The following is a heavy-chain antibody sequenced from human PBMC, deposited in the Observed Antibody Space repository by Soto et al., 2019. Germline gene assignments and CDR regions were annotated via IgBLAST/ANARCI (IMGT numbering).Heavy chain of an antibody. CDR1: GGSINSYY. D-gene: IGHD6-13*01. CDR2: IYYSGST. CDR3: PITRKQQLVLFYYYYMDV. V-gene: IGHV4-59*01. Sequence: QVQLQESGPGLVKPSETLSLTCTVSGGSINSYYWSWIRQPPGKGLELSGDIYYSGSTNYNPSLKSRVTISLATSKNQFSLKLSSVTAADTAVYYCPITRKQQLVLFYYYYMDVWGKGTTVTVSS. J-gene: IGHJ6*03.